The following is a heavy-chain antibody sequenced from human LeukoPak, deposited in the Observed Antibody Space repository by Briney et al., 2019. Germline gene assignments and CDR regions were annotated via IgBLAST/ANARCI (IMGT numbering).Heavy chain of an antibody. CDR1: GYTFTGYY. Sequence: GASVKVSCKASGYTFTGYYMHWMRQAPGQGLEWMGRINPNSGGTNYAQKFQGRVTMTRDTSISTAYMELSRLRSDDTAVYYCARVVVSGYSRFGREPDYWGQGTLVTVSS. CDR2: INPNSGGT. V-gene: IGHV1-2*06. J-gene: IGHJ4*02. CDR3: ARVVVSGYSRFGREPDY. D-gene: IGHD6-13*01.